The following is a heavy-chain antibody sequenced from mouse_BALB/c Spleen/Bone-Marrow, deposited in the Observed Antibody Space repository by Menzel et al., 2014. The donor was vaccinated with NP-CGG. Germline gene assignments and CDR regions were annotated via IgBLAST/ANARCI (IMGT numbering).Heavy chain of an antibody. V-gene: IGHV1S22*01. J-gene: IGHJ4*01. CDR3: TLKWSYYAMDY. CDR2: IYPGSGST. Sequence: LLQSGSELVRPGASVKLSCKASGYTFSSYWMHWVQQRPGQGLEWIGHIYPGSGSTNYDEKFKSKATLTVDTSSSTAYMQRSSLTSEDSAVYCGTLKWSYYAMDYWGQGTSVTVSS. CDR1: GYTFSSYW. D-gene: IGHD1-1*02.